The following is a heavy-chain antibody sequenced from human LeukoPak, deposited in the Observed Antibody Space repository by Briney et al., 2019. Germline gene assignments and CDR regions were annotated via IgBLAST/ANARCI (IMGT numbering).Heavy chain of an antibody. J-gene: IGHJ4*02. Sequence: PSETLSLTCAVYGGSFSGYYWSWIRQPPGKGLEWIGEINHSGSTNYNPSLKSRVTISVDTSKNQFSLKLSSVTAADTAVYYCARGNYYFDYWGQGTLVTVSS. CDR2: INHSGST. CDR3: ARGNYYFDY. CDR1: GGSFSGYY. D-gene: IGHD1-7*01. V-gene: IGHV4-34*01.